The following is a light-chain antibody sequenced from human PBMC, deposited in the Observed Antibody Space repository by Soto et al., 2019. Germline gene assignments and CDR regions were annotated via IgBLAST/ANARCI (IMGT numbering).Light chain of an antibody. V-gene: IGKV1-9*01. Sequence: IQVTQSPSSLSASVGDSVTITCRASQGISRYLAWYQQKPGRAPQLLISAASTLQSGVPSRFSGSGSGTHFTLVISSLQPEDFATYYCQQLNTYPVTFGGGTKVDIK. CDR1: QGISRY. CDR3: QQLNTYPVT. J-gene: IGKJ4*01. CDR2: AAS.